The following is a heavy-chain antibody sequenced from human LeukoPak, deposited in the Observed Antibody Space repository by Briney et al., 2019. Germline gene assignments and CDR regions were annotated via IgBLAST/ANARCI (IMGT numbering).Heavy chain of an antibody. CDR3: ARDPRGGIVVIQVVDCFDY. CDR2: MYHDGST. V-gene: IGHV4-38-2*02. J-gene: IGHJ4*02. D-gene: IGHD2-21*01. Sequence: SETLSLTCSVSGDSISRGYYYSWIRQSPGKGLEWIGSMYHDGSTYYNPSLKSRVTTSADTSKNQFSLKLSSVTAADTAVYYCARDPRGGIVVIQVVDCFDYWGQGTLVTVSS. CDR1: GDSISRGYY.